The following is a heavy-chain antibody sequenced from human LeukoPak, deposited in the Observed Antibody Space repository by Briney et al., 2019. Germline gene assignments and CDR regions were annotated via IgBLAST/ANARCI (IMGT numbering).Heavy chain of an antibody. CDR2: ISTTSNYI. CDR1: GFTVSSNY. D-gene: IGHD2-2*01. J-gene: IGHJ4*02. CDR3: ARAGVCSTTSCDGGIDY. Sequence: GGSLRLSCAASGFTVSSNYMSRVRQAPGKGLEWVSFISTTSNYIYYADSVKGRFTISRDNAKNSLYLQMNSLRGEDAALYYCARAGVCSTTSCDGGIDYWGQGTLVTVSS. V-gene: IGHV3-21*06.